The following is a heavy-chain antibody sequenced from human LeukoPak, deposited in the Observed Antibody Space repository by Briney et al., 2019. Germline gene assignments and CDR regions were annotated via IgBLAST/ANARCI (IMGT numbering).Heavy chain of an antibody. D-gene: IGHD3-10*01. CDR2: ISSSGSTI. V-gene: IGHV3-11*04. Sequence: GGSLRLSCAASGFTFSDYYMSWIRQAPGKGLEWVSYISSSGSTIYYADSVKGRFTISRDNAKNSLYLQMNSLRAEDTAVYYCAKDDYYGSGSYYMVWGQGTLVTVSS. CDR1: GFTFSDYY. CDR3: AKDDYYGSGSYYMV. J-gene: IGHJ4*02.